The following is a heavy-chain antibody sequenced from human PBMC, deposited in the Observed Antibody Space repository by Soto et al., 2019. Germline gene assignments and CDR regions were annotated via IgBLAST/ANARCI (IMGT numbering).Heavy chain of an antibody. V-gene: IGHV3-48*02. CDR1: GLAFSRYS. Sequence: PGGSLRLSCAASGLAFSRYSMNWVRQAPGKGLEWIAYISSSGSIISYSDSVKGRFTISRDNDKDSLYLQMNSLREEDAAVYFCAREGLYDSSGYYPYYFDYWGLGTLVTVSP. CDR3: AREGLYDSSGYYPYYFDY. CDR2: ISSSGSII. J-gene: IGHJ4*02. D-gene: IGHD3-22*01.